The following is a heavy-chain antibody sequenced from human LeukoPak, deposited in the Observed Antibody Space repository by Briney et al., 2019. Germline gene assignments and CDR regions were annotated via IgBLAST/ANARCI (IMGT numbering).Heavy chain of an antibody. Sequence: SETLSLTCTVSGGSISSGGYFWSWIRQHPGKGLEWIGYIYYSGSTYYNPSLKSRVTLSVDTSKNQFSLKLSSVTAADTAVYYCARGPSNYDILTGYRWFDPWGQGTLVTVSS. V-gene: IGHV4-31*03. J-gene: IGHJ5*02. CDR3: ARGPSNYDILTGYRWFDP. CDR2: IYYSGST. D-gene: IGHD3-9*01. CDR1: GGSISSGGYF.